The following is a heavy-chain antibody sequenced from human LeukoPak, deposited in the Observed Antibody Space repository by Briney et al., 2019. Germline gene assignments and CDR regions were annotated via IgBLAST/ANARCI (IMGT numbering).Heavy chain of an antibody. CDR1: GFTFSSYS. D-gene: IGHD1-26*01. Sequence: AGGSLRLSCAASGFTFSSYSMNWVRQAPGKGLEWVSSISSSSRYIYYADSVKGRFTISRDNAKNSLYLQMNSLRAEDTAVYYCARDGGSSTAPPTYFDYWGQGTLVTVSS. V-gene: IGHV3-21*01. CDR2: ISSSSRYI. J-gene: IGHJ4*02. CDR3: ARDGGSSTAPPTYFDY.